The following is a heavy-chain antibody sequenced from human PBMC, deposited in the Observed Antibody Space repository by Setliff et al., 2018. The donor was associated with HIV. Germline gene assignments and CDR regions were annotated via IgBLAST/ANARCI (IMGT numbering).Heavy chain of an antibody. D-gene: IGHD3-22*01. CDR3: ARVWDYYDSSGYYYVFDY. Sequence: GASVKVSCKASGYTFTSYGISWVRQAPGQGLEWMGWISAYNGNTNYAQKLQGRVTMTTDTSTSTAYMELRSLRSDDTAVYYCARVWDYYDSSGYYYVFDYWVPETLLVTVSS. J-gene: IGHJ4*03. V-gene: IGHV1-18*01. CDR2: ISAYNGNT. CDR1: GYTFTSYG.